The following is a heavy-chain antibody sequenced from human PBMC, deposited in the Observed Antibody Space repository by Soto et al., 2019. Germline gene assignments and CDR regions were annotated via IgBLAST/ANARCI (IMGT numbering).Heavy chain of an antibody. CDR3: ASFYYYGLDDY. CDR1: GFTFSSYE. CDR2: ISSSGSTI. D-gene: IGHD3-10*01. V-gene: IGHV3-48*03. Sequence: EVQLVESGGGLVQPGGSLRLSCAASGFTFSSYEMNWVRQAPGKGLEWVSYISSSGSTIYYADSVKGRFTISRDNAKNSLYLQMNSLRAEDTTVYYCASFYYYGLDDYWGQGTLVTVSS. J-gene: IGHJ4*02.